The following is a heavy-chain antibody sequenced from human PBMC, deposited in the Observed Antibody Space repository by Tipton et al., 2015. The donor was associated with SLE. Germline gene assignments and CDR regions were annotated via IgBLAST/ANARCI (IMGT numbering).Heavy chain of an antibody. CDR1: GGSFSGYY. CDR2: INHSGST. V-gene: IGHV4-34*01. J-gene: IGHJ4*02. CDR3: ARDLDFGVATN. D-gene: IGHD3-3*01. Sequence: TLSLTCAVYGGSFSGYYWSWIRQPPGKGLEWIGEINHSGSTNYNPSLKSRVTISVDTSKNQFSLKLSSVTAADTAVYYCARDLDFGVATNWGQGTLVTVSS.